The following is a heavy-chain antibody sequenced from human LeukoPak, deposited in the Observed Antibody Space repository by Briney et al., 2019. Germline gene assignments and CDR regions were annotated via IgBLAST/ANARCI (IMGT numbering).Heavy chain of an antibody. D-gene: IGHD6-13*01. CDR2: IKSKTDGGTT. CDR1: GFTVSSNY. V-gene: IGHV3-15*01. J-gene: IGHJ5*01. CDR3: TTAVTATGTRWLEWFGP. Sequence: GGSLRLSCAASGFTVSSNYMSWVRQAPGKGLEWVGRIKSKTDGGTTDYAAPVKGRFTISRDDSKNTLYLQMNSLKTEDTAVYYCTTAVTATGTRWLEWFGPWGQGTLVNVSS.